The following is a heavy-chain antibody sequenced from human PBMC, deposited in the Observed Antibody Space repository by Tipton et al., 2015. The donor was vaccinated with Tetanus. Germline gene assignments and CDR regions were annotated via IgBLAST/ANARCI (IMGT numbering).Heavy chain of an antibody. CDR3: ARERFVERLGPLDC. V-gene: IGHV3-33*01. Sequence: LRLSCAASGFTFSTHGMHWVRQAPGKGLEWVALVWYDGTRKYYTESVEGRFTISRDNSKNTLYLQMDSLRVEDTATYFCARERFVERLGPLDCRGQGTLVTVSS. CDR1: GFTFSTHG. J-gene: IGHJ4*02. D-gene: IGHD3-3*01. CDR2: VWYDGTRK.